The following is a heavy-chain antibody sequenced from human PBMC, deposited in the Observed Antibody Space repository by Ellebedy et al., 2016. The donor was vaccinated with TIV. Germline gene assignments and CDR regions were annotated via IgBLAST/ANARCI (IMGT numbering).Heavy chain of an antibody. V-gene: IGHV3-48*02. CDR3: ARRGNYLGDAFDI. Sequence: GGSLRLXXAASEFTFSYYSMNWVRQAAGKGREWISYIVGTGTTTYYADSVKGRFTISRDNSKNSLFLQMNSLRDDDTAVYHCARRGNYLGDAFDIWGQGAMVIVSS. D-gene: IGHD1-26*01. CDR1: EFTFSYYS. CDR2: IVGTGTTT. J-gene: IGHJ3*02.